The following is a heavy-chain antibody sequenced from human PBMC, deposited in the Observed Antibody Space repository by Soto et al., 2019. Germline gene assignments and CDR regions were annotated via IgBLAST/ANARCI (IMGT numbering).Heavy chain of an antibody. CDR2: TYYRSKWYN. CDR1: GDSVSSNRAA. CDR3: ARDPPDFHRAFDS. Sequence: QVQLHQSGPGLVTPSQTLSLTCAISGDSVSSNRAAWNWIRQSPSRGLEWLGRTYYRSKWYNDYAVSVKSRITINPDTSHNLFSLQLNSVTPEDTAVYYFARDPPDFHRAFDSCGQGTLVTVSS. J-gene: IGHJ4*02. V-gene: IGHV6-1*01.